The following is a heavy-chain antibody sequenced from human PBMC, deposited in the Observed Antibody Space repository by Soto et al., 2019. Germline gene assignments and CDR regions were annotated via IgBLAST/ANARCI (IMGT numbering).Heavy chain of an antibody. Sequence: GGSLRLSCAASGFTFSSYAMHWVRQAPGKGLEWVAVISYDGSNKYYADSVKGRFTISRDNSKNTLYLQMNSLRAEDTAVYYCARDKAFDYWGQGILVTVSS. CDR1: GFTFSSYA. CDR3: ARDKAFDY. J-gene: IGHJ4*02. CDR2: ISYDGSNK. V-gene: IGHV3-30-3*01.